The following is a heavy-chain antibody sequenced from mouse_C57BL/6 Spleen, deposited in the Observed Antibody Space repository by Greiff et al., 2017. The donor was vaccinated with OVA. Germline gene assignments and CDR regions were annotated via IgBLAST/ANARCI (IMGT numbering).Heavy chain of an antibody. CDR1: GYTFTDYY. CDR2: INPNNGGT. D-gene: IGHD2-3*01. CDR3: ARRGGSIYDGYYEGAMDY. V-gene: IGHV1-26*01. J-gene: IGHJ4*01. Sequence: EVQLQQSGPELVKPGASVKISCKASGYTFTDYYMNWVKQSHGKSLEWIGDINPNNGGTSYNQKFKGKATLTVDKSSSTAYMELRSLTSEDSAVYYCARRGGSIYDGYYEGAMDYWGQGTSVTVSS.